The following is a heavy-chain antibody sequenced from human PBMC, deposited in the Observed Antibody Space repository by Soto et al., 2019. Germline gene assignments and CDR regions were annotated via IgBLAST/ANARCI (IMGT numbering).Heavy chain of an antibody. D-gene: IGHD1-1*01. Sequence: PGGSLRLSCAASGFTFSIYAMSWFRQAPGKGLEWVSAISGSGGSTYYADSVKGRFTISRDNSKNTLYLQMNSLRAEDTAVYYCAKSVYSWNDGFFDYWGQGTLVTGSS. V-gene: IGHV3-23*01. CDR3: AKSVYSWNDGFFDY. J-gene: IGHJ4*02. CDR2: ISGSGGST. CDR1: GFTFSIYA.